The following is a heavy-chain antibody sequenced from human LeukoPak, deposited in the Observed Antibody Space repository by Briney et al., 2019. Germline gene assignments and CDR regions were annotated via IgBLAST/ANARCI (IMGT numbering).Heavy chain of an antibody. CDR2: IYPADSST. Sequence: GESLQISCKASGYGFSNYWIGWVRQLPGKGLEWVGFIYPADSSTRYSPSFQGQVTISADKSISTAYLQWSSLKASDTAMYYCARRYYHSTEFDPWGQGTLVTVSS. D-gene: IGHD2/OR15-2a*01. CDR1: GYGFSNYW. J-gene: IGHJ5*02. V-gene: IGHV5-51*01. CDR3: ARRYYHSTEFDP.